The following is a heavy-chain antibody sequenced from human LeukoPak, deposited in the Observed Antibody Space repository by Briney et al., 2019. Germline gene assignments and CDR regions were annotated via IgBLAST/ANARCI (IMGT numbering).Heavy chain of an antibody. D-gene: IGHD2-2*01. V-gene: IGHV3-23*01. CDR1: GFTFSSYA. CDR3: AKDIVVVPAAIGSFDY. CDR2: ISGSGGST. J-gene: IGHJ4*02. Sequence: GGSLRLSCAASGFTFSSYAMSWVRQAPGKGLEWVSAISGSGGSTYYADSVKGRFTISRDNSKNTLYLQMNSLRAEDTAVYYCAKDIVVVPAAIGSFDYWGQGTLVTVSS.